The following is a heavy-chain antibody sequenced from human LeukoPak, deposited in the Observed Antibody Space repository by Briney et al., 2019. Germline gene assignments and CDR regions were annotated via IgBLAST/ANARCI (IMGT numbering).Heavy chain of an antibody. CDR3: ARGGRDGYNFDY. V-gene: IGHV4-59*01. Sequence: SETLSLTCTVSGGSISTYYWNWIRQPPGKGLEWIGYIYYSGTTNYNPSLKSRVSMSVDTSKNQFSLKPSSVTAADTAVYYCARGGRDGYNFDYWGQGNLVTVSS. CDR1: GGSISTYY. CDR2: IYYSGTT. D-gene: IGHD5-24*01. J-gene: IGHJ4*02.